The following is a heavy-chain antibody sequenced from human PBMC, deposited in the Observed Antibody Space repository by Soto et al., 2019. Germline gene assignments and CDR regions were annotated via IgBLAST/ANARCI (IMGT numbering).Heavy chain of an antibody. Sequence: QLQLQESGSGLVKPSQTLSLTCAVSGGSISSGDYSWSWIRQPPGKGLEWIGYIYHSGSTYYNPSLKSRVTISVDRSKNQFSLKLSSVTAADTAVYYCARGTPVADDYWGQGTLVTVSS. V-gene: IGHV4-30-2*01. J-gene: IGHJ4*02. CDR1: GGSISSGDYS. D-gene: IGHD6-19*01. CDR3: ARGTPVADDY. CDR2: IYHSGST.